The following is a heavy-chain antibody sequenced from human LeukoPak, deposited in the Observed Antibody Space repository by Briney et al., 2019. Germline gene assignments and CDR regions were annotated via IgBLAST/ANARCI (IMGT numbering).Heavy chain of an antibody. J-gene: IGHJ4*02. D-gene: IGHD3-22*01. V-gene: IGHV3-7*01. Sequence: PGGSLRLSCAASGFTFSTYWMSWVRQAPGKGLEWVANIKEDGSEKYYGDSVKGRFTISRDNAKNSLYLEVNSLRVEDTAVYYCARDSSGYQWGQGTLVTVSS. CDR2: IKEDGSEK. CDR3: ARDSSGYQ. CDR1: GFTFSTYW.